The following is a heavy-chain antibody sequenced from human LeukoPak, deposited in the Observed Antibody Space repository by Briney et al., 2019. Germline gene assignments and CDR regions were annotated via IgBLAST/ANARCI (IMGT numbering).Heavy chain of an antibody. CDR1: GFTFSSYA. D-gene: IGHD6-13*01. J-gene: IGHJ4*02. V-gene: IGHV3-23*01. Sequence: GRSLRLSCAASGFTFSSYAMSWVRQAPGKGLEWVSAISGSGGSTYYADSVKGRFTISRDNSKNTLYLQMNSLRAEDTAVYYCAKDARSSWSPCYFDYWGQGTLVTVSS. CDR2: ISGSGGST. CDR3: AKDARSSWSPCYFDY.